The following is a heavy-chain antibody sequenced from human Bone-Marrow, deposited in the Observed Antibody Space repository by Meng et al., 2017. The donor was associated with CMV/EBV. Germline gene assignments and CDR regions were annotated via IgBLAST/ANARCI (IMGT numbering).Heavy chain of an antibody. V-gene: IGHV4-31*03. J-gene: IGHJ2*01. CDR1: GCSMGSGCYY. D-gene: IGHD3-10*01. CDR2: TYHSGST. Sequence: QVQLQESGPGLVKPSQTLSLTCTVSGCSMGSGCYYWTWIRQYPGKGLEWIGYTYHSGSTYYDPSLKSRVVISVDSSNNPFSLKLNSATADDTAVYFCARGSLRPVLHFDLWGRGTLVTVSS. CDR3: ARGSLRPVLHFDL.